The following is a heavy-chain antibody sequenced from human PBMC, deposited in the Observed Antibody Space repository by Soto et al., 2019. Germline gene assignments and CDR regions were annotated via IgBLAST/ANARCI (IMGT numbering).Heavy chain of an antibody. CDR2: IWYDGSNK. D-gene: IGHD6-13*01. V-gene: IGHV3-33*01. J-gene: IGHJ6*02. CDR3: AREQQLDYYYYGMDV. CDR1: GFTFSSYG. Sequence: GGSLRLSCAASGFTFSSYGMHWVRQAPGKGLEWVAVIWYDGSNKYYADSVKGRFTISRDNSKNTLYLQMNSLRAEDTAVYYCAREQQLDYYYYGMDVWGQGTTVTVSS.